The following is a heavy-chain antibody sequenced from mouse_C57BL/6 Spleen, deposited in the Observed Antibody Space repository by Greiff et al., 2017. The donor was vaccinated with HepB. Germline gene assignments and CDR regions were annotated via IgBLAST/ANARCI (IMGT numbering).Heavy chain of an antibody. V-gene: IGHV1-80*01. D-gene: IGHD3-2*02. Sequence: QVQLKESGAELVKPGASVKISCKASGYAFSSYWMNWVKQRPGKGLEWIGQIYPGDGDTNYNGKFKGKATLTADKSSSTAYMQLSSLTSEDSAVYFCAREEGTAQAHYAMAYWGQGTSVTVSS. J-gene: IGHJ4*01. CDR1: GYAFSSYW. CDR3: AREEGTAQAHYAMAY. CDR2: IYPGDGDT.